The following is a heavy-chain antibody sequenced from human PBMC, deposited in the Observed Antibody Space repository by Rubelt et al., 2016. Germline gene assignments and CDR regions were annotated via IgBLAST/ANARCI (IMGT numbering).Heavy chain of an antibody. D-gene: IGHD6-13*01. CDR1: GHNFIGYH. CDR2: ITSSGGST. J-gene: IGHJ3*01. V-gene: IGHV1-46*01. Sequence: QVQLVQSGAEVKKPGASVSISCKPSGHNFIGYHIHWVRQAPGQGLEWMGIITSSGGSTSYPQKFQGRVSLTRDTLELNSLRPEDTAVYFCAARHGTQTYGAFDLWGQGTKVTVSS. CDR3: AARHGTQTYGAFDL.